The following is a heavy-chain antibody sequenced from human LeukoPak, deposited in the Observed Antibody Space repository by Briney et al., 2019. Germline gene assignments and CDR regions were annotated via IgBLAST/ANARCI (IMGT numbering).Heavy chain of an antibody. CDR1: GGSISSYY. Sequence: SETLSLTCTVSGGSISSYYWSWIRRPPGKGLEWIGSIYYSGSTYYNPSLKSRVTISVDTSKNQLSLKLSSVTAADTAVYYCARVFHGVDYWGQGTLVTVSS. J-gene: IGHJ4*02. V-gene: IGHV4-39*07. D-gene: IGHD3-10*01. CDR3: ARVFHGVDY. CDR2: IYYSGST.